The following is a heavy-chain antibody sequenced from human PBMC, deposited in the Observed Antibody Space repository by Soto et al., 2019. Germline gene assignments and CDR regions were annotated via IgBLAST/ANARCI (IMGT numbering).Heavy chain of an antibody. D-gene: IGHD1-1*01. CDR3: ARAGSPVAAFDI. J-gene: IGHJ3*02. CDR2: INGSGSST. V-gene: IGHV3-23*01. Sequence: PAGSLRLSCAASGFTFRSYAMSWARQAPGKGLVWVSGINGSGSSTSYADSVKGRFTISRDNAKNTLYLQMNSLRAEDTAVYSCARAGSPVAAFDIWGQGTMVTVS. CDR1: GFTFRSYA.